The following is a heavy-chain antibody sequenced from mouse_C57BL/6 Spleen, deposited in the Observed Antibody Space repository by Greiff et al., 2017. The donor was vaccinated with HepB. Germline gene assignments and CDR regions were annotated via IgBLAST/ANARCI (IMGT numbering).Heavy chain of an antibody. CDR3: ASTSYYSNYEGNYFDY. CDR2: IYPGDGDT. J-gene: IGHJ2*01. V-gene: IGHV1-82*01. D-gene: IGHD2-5*01. CDR1: GYAFSSSW. Sequence: QVQLQQSGPELVKPGASVKISCKASGYAFSSSWMNWVKQRPGKGLEWIGRIYPGDGDTNYNGKFKGKATLTADKSSSTAYMQLSSLTSEDSAVYFCASTSYYSNYEGNYFDYWGQGTTLTVSS.